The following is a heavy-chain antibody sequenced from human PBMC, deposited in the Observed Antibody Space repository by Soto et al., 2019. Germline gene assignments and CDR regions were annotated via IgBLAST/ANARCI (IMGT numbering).Heavy chain of an antibody. CDR2: INHSGST. CDR3: ARGRLRYFDWYNPPTFDY. CDR1: GDSVSSTTYY. J-gene: IGHJ4*02. D-gene: IGHD3-9*01. Sequence: TSETLSLTCTVSGDSVSSTTYYWSWIRQPPGKGLEWIGEINHSGSTNYNPSLKSRVTISVDTSKNQFSLKLSSVTAADTAVYYCARGRLRYFDWYNPPTFDYWGQGTLVTVSS. V-gene: IGHV4-39*07.